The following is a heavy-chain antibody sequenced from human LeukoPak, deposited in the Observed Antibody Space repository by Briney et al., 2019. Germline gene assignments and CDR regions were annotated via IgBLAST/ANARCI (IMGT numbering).Heavy chain of an antibody. CDR2: IFPGDSDT. D-gene: IGHD3-10*01. Sequence: GESLKISCRGSGYNFTIYWIGWVRQMPGKGLAWWGIIFPGDSDTTYSPSFQGQGTISADKCTNTAYLQWTSLKASDPAIYVCAPRSTLGSYVFDYWGQGTLVTVSS. V-gene: IGHV5-51*01. CDR1: GYNFTIYW. J-gene: IGHJ4*02. CDR3: APRSTLGSYVFDY.